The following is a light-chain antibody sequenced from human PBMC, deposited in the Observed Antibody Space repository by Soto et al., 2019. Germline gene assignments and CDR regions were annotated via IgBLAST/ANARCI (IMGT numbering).Light chain of an antibody. V-gene: IGKV1-39*01. CDR1: QSISSY. J-gene: IGKJ1*01. CDR2: AAS. CDR3: QQSYSTWT. Sequence: DIQMTQSPSSLSASVGDRVTITCRASQSISSYVNWYQQKPGKAPKLLIYAASSLQSGVPSRFSGSGSATDFTLTISSLQPEDFATYYCQQSYSTWTFGQGTKVEIK.